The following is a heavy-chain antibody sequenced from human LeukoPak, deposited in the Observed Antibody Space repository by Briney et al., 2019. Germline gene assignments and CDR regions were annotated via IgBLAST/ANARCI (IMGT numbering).Heavy chain of an antibody. CDR2: INHSGST. D-gene: IGHD3-9*01. CDR3: ARAHYDILTGYSTLDY. Sequence: SETLSLTCAVYGGSFSGYYWSWIRQPPGKGLEWIGEINHSGSTNYNPSLKSRVTISVDTSKNQFSLKLSSVTAADTAVYYCARAHYDILTGYSTLDYWGQGTLVTVSS. CDR1: GGSFSGYY. V-gene: IGHV4-34*01. J-gene: IGHJ4*02.